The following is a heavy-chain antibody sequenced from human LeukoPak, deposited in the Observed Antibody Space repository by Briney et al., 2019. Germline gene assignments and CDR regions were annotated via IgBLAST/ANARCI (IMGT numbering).Heavy chain of an antibody. V-gene: IGHV4-38-2*02. CDR1: AYSVSSGYY. D-gene: IGHD3-16*01. CDR3: ARDLGGVLDY. Sequence: PETLSLTCTVSAYSVSSGYYWAWIRQPPGKGLEWIGTIYHSGNTYYNPSLKSPVTISLDTSENQFSLKLSSVTAADTAIYYCARDLGGVLDYWGQGTLVTVSS. CDR2: IYHSGNT. J-gene: IGHJ4*02.